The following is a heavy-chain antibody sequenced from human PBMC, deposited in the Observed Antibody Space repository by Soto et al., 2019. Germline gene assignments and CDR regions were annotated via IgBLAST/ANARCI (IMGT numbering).Heavy chain of an antibody. D-gene: IGHD4-17*01. CDR2: IKQDGSEK. Sequence: EVQLVESGGGLVQPGGSLRLSCAASGFTFSSYWMSWVRQAPGKGLEWVANIKQDGSEKYYVDSVKGRFTISRDNAKNSLYLQMNSLRAEDTAVYYCARDRDGDSYNYYYYYIDVWGKGTTVTVSS. J-gene: IGHJ6*03. CDR1: GFTFSSYW. V-gene: IGHV3-7*01. CDR3: ARDRDGDSYNYYYYYIDV.